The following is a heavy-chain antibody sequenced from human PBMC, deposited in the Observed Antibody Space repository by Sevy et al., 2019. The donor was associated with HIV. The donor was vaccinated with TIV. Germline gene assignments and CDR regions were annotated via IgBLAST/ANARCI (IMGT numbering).Heavy chain of an antibody. CDR2: VSASGATT. J-gene: IGHJ4*02. D-gene: IGHD2-2*01. Sequence: GGSLRLSCAASGFSFSSYAMNWVRQAPGKGLEWVSAVSASGATTYYADSVKGRFTISGDNSRSTLYLQMDSLRADDTAVYYWAKDTTSLWGYFDYWGQGTLVTVSS. CDR3: AKDTTSLWGYFDY. V-gene: IGHV3-23*01. CDR1: GFSFSSYA.